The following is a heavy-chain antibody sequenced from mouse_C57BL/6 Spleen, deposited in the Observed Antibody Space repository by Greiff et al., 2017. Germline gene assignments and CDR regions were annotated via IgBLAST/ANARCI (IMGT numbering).Heavy chain of an antibody. J-gene: IGHJ4*01. D-gene: IGHD1-1*01. CDR2: ISYDGSN. V-gene: IGHV3-6*01. CDR3: ARGGFTTVVEDYAMDY. CDR1: GYSITSGYY. Sequence: EVQLQQSGPGLVKPSQSLSLTCSVTGYSITSGYYWNWIRQFPGNKLEWMGYISYDGSNNYNPSLKNRISITRDTSKNQFFLKLNSVTTEDTATYYCARGGFTTVVEDYAMDYWGQGTSVTVSS.